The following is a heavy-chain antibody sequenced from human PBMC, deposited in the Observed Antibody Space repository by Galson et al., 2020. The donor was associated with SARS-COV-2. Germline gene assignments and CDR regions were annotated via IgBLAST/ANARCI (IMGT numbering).Heavy chain of an antibody. D-gene: IGHD2-2*03. CDR3: ARGGYCSSTSCSTGAFDI. CDR2: INPNSGGT. J-gene: IGHJ3*02. Sequence: GESLKISCKASGYTFTGYYMHWVRQAPGQGLEWMGWINPNSGGTNYAQKFQGRVTMTRDTSISTAYMELSRLRSDDTAVYYCARGGYCSSTSCSTGAFDIWGQGTMVTVSS. CDR1: GYTFTGYY. V-gene: IGHV1-2*02.